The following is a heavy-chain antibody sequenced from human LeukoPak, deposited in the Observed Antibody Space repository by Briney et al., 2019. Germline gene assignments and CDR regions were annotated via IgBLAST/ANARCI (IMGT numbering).Heavy chain of an antibody. Sequence: PSETLSLTCTVSGGSISSANYYWSWIRQPPGKGLEWIGYIYHGGSTYYTPSLRSRVTISVDRSKKQISLKLTSVTVADTAVYYCARGRESYYDFWSGIRGDAFDIWGQGTMVTVSS. CDR2: IYHGGST. J-gene: IGHJ3*02. D-gene: IGHD3-3*01. V-gene: IGHV4-30-2*01. CDR1: GGSISSANYY. CDR3: ARGRESYYDFWSGIRGDAFDI.